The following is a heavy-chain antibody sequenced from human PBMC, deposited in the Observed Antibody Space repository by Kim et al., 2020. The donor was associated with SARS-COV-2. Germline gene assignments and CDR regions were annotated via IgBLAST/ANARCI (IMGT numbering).Heavy chain of an antibody. V-gene: IGHV3-33*01. D-gene: IGHD5-18*01. CDR1: GFTFSSYG. Sequence: GGSLRLSCAASGFTFSSYGMHWVRQAPGKGLEWVAVIWYDGSNKYYADSVKGRFTISRDNSKNTLYLQMNSLRAEDTAVYYCARDRWIQLWLRPGQDDAFDIWGQGTMVTVSS. J-gene: IGHJ3*02. CDR2: IWYDGSNK. CDR3: ARDRWIQLWLRPGQDDAFDI.